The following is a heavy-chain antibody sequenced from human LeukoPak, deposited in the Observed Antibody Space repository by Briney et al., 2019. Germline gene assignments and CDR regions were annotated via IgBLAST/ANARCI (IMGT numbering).Heavy chain of an antibody. Sequence: SETLSLTCTVSGGSISSSSYYWGWIRQPPGKGLEWIGSIYYSGSTYYNPSLKSQVTISVDTSKNQFSLKLSSVTAADTAVYYCARLAYTYYYDSSGYYYVPQKFDYWGQGTLVTVSS. CDR1: GGSISSSSYY. CDR2: IYYSGST. J-gene: IGHJ4*02. CDR3: ARLAYTYYYDSSGYYYVPQKFDY. V-gene: IGHV4-39*01. D-gene: IGHD3-22*01.